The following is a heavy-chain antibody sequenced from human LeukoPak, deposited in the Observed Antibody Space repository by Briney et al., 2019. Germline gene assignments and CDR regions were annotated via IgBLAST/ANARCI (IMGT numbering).Heavy chain of an antibody. V-gene: IGHV3-21*01. CDR3: ARDLYDFWSGYGAFDI. CDR2: ISSSSSYI. Sequence: GGSLRLSCAASGFTFSSYSMNWVRQAPGKGLEWVSSISSSSSYIYYADSVKGRFTISRDNAKNSLYLQMNSLRAEDTAVYYCARDLYDFWSGYGAFDIWGQGTMVTVSS. D-gene: IGHD3-3*01. J-gene: IGHJ3*02. CDR1: GFTFSSYS.